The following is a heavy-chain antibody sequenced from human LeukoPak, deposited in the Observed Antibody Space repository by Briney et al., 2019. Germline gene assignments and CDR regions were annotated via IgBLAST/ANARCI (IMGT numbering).Heavy chain of an antibody. CDR2: ISGSGGST. CDR3: AKDRYSSGWYRGGNFDY. D-gene: IGHD6-19*01. V-gene: IGHV3-23*01. J-gene: IGHJ4*02. CDR1: GFTFSSYA. Sequence: GGSLRLSCAASGFTFSSYAMSWVRQAPGKGLEWVSAISGSGGSTYYADSVKGRFTISRDNSKNTLYLQMNSLRAGDTAVYYCAKDRYSSGWYRGGNFDYWGQGTLVTVSS.